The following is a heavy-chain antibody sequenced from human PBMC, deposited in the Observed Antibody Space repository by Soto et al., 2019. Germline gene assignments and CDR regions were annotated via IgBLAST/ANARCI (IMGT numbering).Heavy chain of an antibody. Sequence: ASVKVSCKASGGTFSSYAISRVRQAPGQGLEWMGGIIPIFGTANYAQKFQGRVTITADESTSTAYMELSSLRSEDTAVYYCARSVSFRYQLLKRGMDVWGQGTTVTVSS. V-gene: IGHV1-69*13. CDR1: GGTFSSYA. CDR2: IIPIFGTA. D-gene: IGHD2-2*01. J-gene: IGHJ6*02. CDR3: ARSVSFRYQLLKRGMDV.